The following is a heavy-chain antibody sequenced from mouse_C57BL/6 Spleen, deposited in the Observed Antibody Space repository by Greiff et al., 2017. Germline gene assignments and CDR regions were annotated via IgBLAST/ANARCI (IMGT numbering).Heavy chain of an antibody. CDR2: IYPSDSET. D-gene: IGHD4-1*01. CDR1: GYTFTSYW. V-gene: IGHV1-61*01. J-gene: IGHJ1*03. Sequence: VKLQQPGAELVRPGSSVKLSCKASGYTFTSYWMDWVKQRPGQGLEWIGNIYPSDSETHYNQKFKDKATLTVDKSSSTAYMQLSSLTSEDSAVYYCAQGSGDWYFDVWGTGTTLTVSS. CDR3: AQGSGDWYFDV.